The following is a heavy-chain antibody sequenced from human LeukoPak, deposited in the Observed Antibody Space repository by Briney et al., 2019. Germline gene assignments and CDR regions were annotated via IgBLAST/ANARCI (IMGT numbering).Heavy chain of an antibody. V-gene: IGHV4-59*08. D-gene: IGHD1-14*01. CDR3: ARRSVAGTLDY. J-gene: IGHJ4*02. CDR1: GGSISNYY. Sequence: SETLSLTCTVSGGSISNYYWSWIRQPPGKGLEWIGYIYYSGSTNYNPSLKSRVTISVDTSKNQFSLKLSSATAADTAVYYCARRSVAGTLDYWGQGTLVTVSS. CDR2: IYYSGST.